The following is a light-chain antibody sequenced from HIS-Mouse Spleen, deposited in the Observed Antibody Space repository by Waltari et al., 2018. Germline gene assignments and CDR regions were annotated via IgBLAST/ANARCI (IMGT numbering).Light chain of an antibody. CDR3: QQFNSYPVT. Sequence: DIQLTQSPSFLSASVGDRVTITCRASQGISSYLAWYQQKPGKAPKLLIYDASSLESGVPSRFSGSGSGTDFTLTISSLQPEDFATYYCQQFNSYPVTFGQGTRLEIK. CDR1: QGISSY. V-gene: IGKV1-9*01. CDR2: DAS. J-gene: IGKJ5*01.